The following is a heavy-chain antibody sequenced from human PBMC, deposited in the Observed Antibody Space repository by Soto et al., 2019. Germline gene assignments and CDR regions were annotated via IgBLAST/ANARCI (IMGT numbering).Heavy chain of an antibody. CDR3: ARHPSLWSGSLTAVLYGIDD. V-gene: IGHV1-69*17. Sequence: QVQLVQSGAEVKKPGSSVKVSCKASGGTFGSYAISWVRQAPGQGLEWMGGIIPVFDVAAYAQRFQGRLTISYDKATRTVYMELSLLRSEDTAVYYCARHPSLWSGSLTAVLYGIDDWGQGTTVTVTS. J-gene: IGHJ6*02. D-gene: IGHD3-3*01. CDR2: IIPVFDVA. CDR1: GGTFGSYA.